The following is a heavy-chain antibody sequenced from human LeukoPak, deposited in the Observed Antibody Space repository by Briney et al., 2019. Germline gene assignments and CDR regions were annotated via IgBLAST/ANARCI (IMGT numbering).Heavy chain of an antibody. D-gene: IGHD3-22*01. CDR2: ISGSGGST. V-gene: IGHV3-23*01. Sequence: GGSLRLSCAASGFTFNTFDMTWVRQAPGKGLEWVSAISGSGGSTYYADSVKGRFTIFRDNSKNTLYLQMNSLRAEDTAVYYCAKDPYYYDSSGYLDYWGQGTLVTVSS. CDR3: AKDPYYYDSSGYLDY. J-gene: IGHJ4*02. CDR1: GFTFNTFD.